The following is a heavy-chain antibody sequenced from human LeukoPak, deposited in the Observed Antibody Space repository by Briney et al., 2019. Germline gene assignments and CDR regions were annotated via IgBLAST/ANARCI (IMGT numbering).Heavy chain of an antibody. CDR3: ARGSDSDY. Sequence: ASVKVSCKASGYTFTGYYMHWVRQAPGQGLEWMGWINPNTGDTNYAQNFQGRVTMTRDTSTSTAYMEVRRLRSDDTAVYFCARGSDSDYWGQGTLVTVSS. CDR1: GYTFTGYY. J-gene: IGHJ4*02. D-gene: IGHD2-21*02. V-gene: IGHV1-2*02. CDR2: INPNTGDT.